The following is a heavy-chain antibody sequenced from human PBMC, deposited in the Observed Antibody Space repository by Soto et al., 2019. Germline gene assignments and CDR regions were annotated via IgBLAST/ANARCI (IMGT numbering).Heavy chain of an antibody. D-gene: IGHD6-19*01. V-gene: IGHV1-18*04. CDR2: ISTYNGNT. CDR1: GYIFSNYG. Sequence: ASVKVSCKASGYIFSNYGISWVRQAPGQGLEWMGWISTYNGNTNYAQKLQGRVTMTTDTSASTAYMELRSLRSDDTAVYYCARRDWQQWLAFDYWGQGTLVTSPQ. J-gene: IGHJ4*02. CDR3: ARRDWQQWLAFDY.